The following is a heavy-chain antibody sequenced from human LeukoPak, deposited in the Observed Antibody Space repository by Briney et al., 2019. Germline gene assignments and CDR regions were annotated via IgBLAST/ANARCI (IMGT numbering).Heavy chain of an antibody. CDR1: GGSINTGGLS. CDR2: ISHSGIT. D-gene: IGHD3-10*01. V-gene: IGHV4-30-2*01. CDR3: ARGPKYYYGSGSHPAGY. Sequence: SETLSLTCAVSGGSINTGGLSWSWVRQPPGKGLEWIGYISHSGITYYNPSLKSRVTISVDRSKNHFSLKLSSVTAADTAVYYCARGPKYYYGSGSHPAGYWGQGTLVTVSS. J-gene: IGHJ4*02.